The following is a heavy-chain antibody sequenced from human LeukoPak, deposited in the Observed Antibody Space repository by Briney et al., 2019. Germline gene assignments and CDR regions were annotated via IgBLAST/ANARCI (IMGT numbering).Heavy chain of an antibody. J-gene: IGHJ3*02. CDR2: IYSSGST. V-gene: IGHV4-39*01. Sequence: PSETLSLTCTVSGGSISSSSYYWGWIRQPPGKELEWIGSIYSSGSTYYNPSLKSRVTISVDTSKNQFSLKLSSVTAADTAVYYCARLNIAFDIWGQGTMVTASS. D-gene: IGHD2/OR15-2a*01. CDR1: GGSISSSSYY. CDR3: ARLNIAFDI.